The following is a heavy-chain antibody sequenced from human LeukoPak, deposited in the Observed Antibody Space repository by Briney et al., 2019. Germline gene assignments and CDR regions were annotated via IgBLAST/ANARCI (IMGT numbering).Heavy chain of an antibody. CDR3: ARDEGWGSGAFDI. Sequence: SQTLSLTCTVSGGSISSGGYYWSWIRQPPGKGLEWIGEINHSGSTNYNPSLKSRVTISVDTSKNQFSLKLSSVTAADTAVYYCARDEGWGSGAFDIWGQGTMVTVSS. CDR1: GGSISSGGYY. CDR2: INHSGST. D-gene: IGHD3-16*01. J-gene: IGHJ3*02. V-gene: IGHV4-30-2*01.